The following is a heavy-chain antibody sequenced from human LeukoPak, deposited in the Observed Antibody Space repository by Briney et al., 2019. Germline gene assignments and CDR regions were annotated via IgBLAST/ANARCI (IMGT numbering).Heavy chain of an antibody. J-gene: IGHJ4*02. Sequence: GGSLRLSCAASGFTFSSYAMSWVRQAPGKGLEWVSGISGSGDSTYYADSVKGRFTISRDNSKNTLYLQMNSLRAEDTAVYYCARRSGIAVAGAFDYWGQGILVTVSS. CDR3: ARRSGIAVAGAFDY. CDR2: ISGSGDST. V-gene: IGHV3-23*01. CDR1: GFTFSSYA. D-gene: IGHD6-19*01.